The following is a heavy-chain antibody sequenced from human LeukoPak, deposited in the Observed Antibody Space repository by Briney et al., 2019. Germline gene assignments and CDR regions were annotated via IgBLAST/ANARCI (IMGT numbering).Heavy chain of an antibody. J-gene: IGHJ4*02. CDR1: GFTFSSYW. CDR3: ARDGPMYAMVRGVISRPFDY. V-gene: IGHV3-7*01. Sequence: PGGSLRLSRSASGFTFSSYWMIWVRKAPGKGREGVANIKQDGSEKYYVDPVKGRFTNSRDNAKNSLYLQMNSLRAEDTAVYYCARDGPMYAMVRGVISRPFDYWGQGTLVTVSS. CDR2: IKQDGSEK. D-gene: IGHD3-10*01.